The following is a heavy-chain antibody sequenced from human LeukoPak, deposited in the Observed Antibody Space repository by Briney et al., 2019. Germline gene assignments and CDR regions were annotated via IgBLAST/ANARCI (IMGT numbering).Heavy chain of an antibody. CDR1: GGTFSSYA. D-gene: IGHD3-10*01. CDR3: ARARGWDGSGSYYIPYYFDY. V-gene: IGHV1-69*13. J-gene: IGHJ4*02. CDR2: IIPIFGTA. Sequence: VASVKVSFTASGGTFSSYAISWVRQAPGQGLEWMGGIIPIFGTANYAQKFQGRVTITADESTSTAYMELSSLRSEDTAVYYCARARGWDGSGSYYIPYYFDYWGQGTLVTVSS.